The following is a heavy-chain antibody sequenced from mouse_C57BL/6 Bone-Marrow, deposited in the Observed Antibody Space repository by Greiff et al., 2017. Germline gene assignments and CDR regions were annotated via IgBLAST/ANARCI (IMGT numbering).Heavy chain of an antibody. CDR2: IHRNSGST. J-gene: IGHJ2*01. CDR1: GYTFTSYW. V-gene: IGHV1-64*01. CDR3: ARCGNLGRLDY. D-gene: IGHD4-1*01. Sequence: QVQLQQPGAELVQPGASVKLSCTASGYTFTSYWMRWVKQRPGQGLEWIGIIHRNSGSTNYNENFKGKATLTVDKSSSTAYIQLSSLTSEDSAVSDCARCGNLGRLDYWGQGTTLTVSS.